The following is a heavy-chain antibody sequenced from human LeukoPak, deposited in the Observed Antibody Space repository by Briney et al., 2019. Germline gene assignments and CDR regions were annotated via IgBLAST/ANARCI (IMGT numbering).Heavy chain of an antibody. CDR1: GFTFSSFS. CDR2: ISSSSSTI. CDR3: ARGDTAMSHYYYYMDV. J-gene: IGHJ6*03. V-gene: IGHV3-48*01. Sequence: GGSLRLSCVASGFTFSSFSMNWVRQAPGKGLEWVSYISSSSSTIYYGDSVKGRFTISRDNAKNSLLLQMKSLRVEDTAVYYCARGDTAMSHYYYYMDVWGKGTTVTVSS. D-gene: IGHD5/OR15-5a*01.